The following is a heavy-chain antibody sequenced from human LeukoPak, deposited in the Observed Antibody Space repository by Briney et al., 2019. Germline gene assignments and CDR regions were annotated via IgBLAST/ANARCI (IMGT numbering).Heavy chain of an antibody. CDR3: ARQFITGG. V-gene: IGHV3-23*01. J-gene: IGHJ4*02. D-gene: IGHD7-27*01. Sequence: GGSLRLSCAASGFTFSNYAMTWVRQAPGKGLEWVSSISESGANTHYADSVKGRFTISRDKSKSTLFLQMNSLRAEDAAVYYCARQFITGGWGQGTLVTVTS. CDR2: ISESGANT. CDR1: GFTFSNYA.